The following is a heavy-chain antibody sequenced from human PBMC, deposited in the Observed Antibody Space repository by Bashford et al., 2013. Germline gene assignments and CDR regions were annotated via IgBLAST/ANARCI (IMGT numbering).Heavy chain of an antibody. V-gene: IGHV1-46*03. J-gene: IGHJ4*02. Sequence: WVRQAPGQGLEWMGVINPRGTDTGYAQKFQGRVTMTRDTSTSTDYMELSSLSSEDTAVYYCVKDSAHGWFSVDYWGQGTLVTVSS. CDR2: INPRGTDT. D-gene: IGHD2-15*01. CDR3: VKDSAHGWFSVDY.